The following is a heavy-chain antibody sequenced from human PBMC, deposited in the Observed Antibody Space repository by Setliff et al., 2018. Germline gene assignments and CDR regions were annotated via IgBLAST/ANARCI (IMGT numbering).Heavy chain of an antibody. V-gene: IGHV4-4*02. D-gene: IGHD2-2*01. CDR2: IYHDGNPKFNPSV. CDR3: TRGGERYHTAN. CDR1: GVSVNSLTW. Sequence: SETLSLTCAVSGVSVNSLTWWSWVRQTPGKGLEWVGFIYHDGNPKFNPSVNYNPSLKSRVTMSIDKSKNQFSLNLRSVTAADTAVYYCTRGGERYHTANWGQGLLVTVSS. J-gene: IGHJ4*02.